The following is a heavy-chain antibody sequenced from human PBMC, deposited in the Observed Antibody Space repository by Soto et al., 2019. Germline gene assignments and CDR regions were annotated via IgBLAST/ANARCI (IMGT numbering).Heavy chain of an antibody. D-gene: IGHD2-2*01. Sequence: ETLSLTCTVSGGSISSSNNYWGWIRQPPGKGLEWIGSRYYSGSTYYNPSLKSRVTISVDASKNQFSLKLSSVTAADTAVYYCARGIFCSSTSCYSDYWGQGTLVTVSS. J-gene: IGHJ4*02. CDR1: GGSISSSNNY. V-gene: IGHV4-39*01. CDR3: ARGIFCSSTSCYSDY. CDR2: RYYSGST.